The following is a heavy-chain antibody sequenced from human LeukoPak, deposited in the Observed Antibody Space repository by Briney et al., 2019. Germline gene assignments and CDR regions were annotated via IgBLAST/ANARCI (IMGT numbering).Heavy chain of an antibody. CDR1: GFTFSSYW. J-gene: IGHJ3*02. CDR2: IKQDGSEK. Sequence: GGSLRLSCAASGFTFSSYWMSWVRQAPGKGLEWVANIKQDGSEKYYVDSVKGRFTISRDNAKNSLYLQMNSLRAEDTAVYYCARSNYYDSSGYYSHFPDAFDIWGQGTMVTVSS. D-gene: IGHD3-22*01. V-gene: IGHV3-7*01. CDR3: ARSNYYDSSGYYSHFPDAFDI.